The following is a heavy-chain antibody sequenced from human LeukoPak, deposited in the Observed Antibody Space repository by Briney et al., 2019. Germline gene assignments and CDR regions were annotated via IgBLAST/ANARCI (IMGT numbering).Heavy chain of an antibody. CDR1: GGSISSNCY. Sequence: PSETLSLTCTVSGGSISSNCYWGWIRQPPGKGLEWIGSIHYSGITYYNPSLKSRVTISVDTSKNQFSLNLSSVTAADTAVYYCARPGGGLARSPFGYWGQGTLVTVSS. J-gene: IGHJ4*02. CDR2: IHYSGIT. D-gene: IGHD6-19*01. V-gene: IGHV4-39*01. CDR3: ARPGGGLARSPFGY.